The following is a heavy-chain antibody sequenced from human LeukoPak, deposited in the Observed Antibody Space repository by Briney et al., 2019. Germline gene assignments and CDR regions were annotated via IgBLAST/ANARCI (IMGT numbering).Heavy chain of an antibody. J-gene: IGHJ6*02. CDR1: GGSISSYY. Sequence: PSETLSLTCTVSGGSISSYYWSWIRQPPGKGLEWFGYIYYSGSTNYNPSLKSRVTISVDTSKNQFSLKLSSVTAADTAVYYCARRGYSGYDPRPLHYYYGMDVWGQGTTVTVSS. CDR2: IYYSGST. V-gene: IGHV4-59*08. CDR3: ARRGYSGYDPRPLHYYYGMDV. D-gene: IGHD5-12*01.